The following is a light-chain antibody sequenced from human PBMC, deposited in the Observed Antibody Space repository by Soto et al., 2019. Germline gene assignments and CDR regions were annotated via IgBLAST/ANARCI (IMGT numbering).Light chain of an antibody. J-gene: IGLJ1*01. CDR1: SRDVGAYNY. CDR2: EVS. V-gene: IGLV2-8*01. Sequence: QSALTKPPSASGSPGQSVTISCTGTSRDVGAYNYVSWYQQRPGKAPKLIIYEVSNRPSGVPDRFSASKSGNTASLTVSGLQAEDEADYYCSSWTSSVPYVFGSGTKLTVL. CDR3: SSWTSSVPYV.